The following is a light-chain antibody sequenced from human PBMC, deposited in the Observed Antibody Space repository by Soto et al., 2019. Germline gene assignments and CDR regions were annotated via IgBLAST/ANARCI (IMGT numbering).Light chain of an antibody. CDR2: DAS. CDR3: QHNDSLPRT. Sequence: DIQMTQSPSSLSAFVGDRVTITCQASQDINNFLNWYRRKTGKGPKFLIYDASNLDAGVPSRFSGSGSGTDFSFTISSLQPEDIATKYCQHNDSLPRTFGQGTKVEIK. V-gene: IGKV1-33*01. CDR1: QDINNF. J-gene: IGKJ1*01.